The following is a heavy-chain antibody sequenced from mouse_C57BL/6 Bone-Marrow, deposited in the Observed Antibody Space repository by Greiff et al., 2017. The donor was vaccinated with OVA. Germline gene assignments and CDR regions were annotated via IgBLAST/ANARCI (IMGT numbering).Heavy chain of an antibody. CDR2: IYPRSGNT. J-gene: IGHJ3*01. CDR1: GYTFTSYG. V-gene: IGHV1-81*01. CDR3: ARSRDSNYSY. D-gene: IGHD2-5*01. Sequence: VKLQQSGAELARPGASVKLSCKASGYTFTSYGISWVKQRTGQGLEWIGEIYPRSGNTYYNEKFKGKATLTADKSSSTAYMELRSLTSEDSAVYFCARSRDSNYSYWGQGTLVTVSA.